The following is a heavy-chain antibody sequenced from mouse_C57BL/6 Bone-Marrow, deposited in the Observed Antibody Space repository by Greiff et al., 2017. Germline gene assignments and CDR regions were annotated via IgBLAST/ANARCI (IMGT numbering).Heavy chain of an antibody. V-gene: IGHV1-61*01. D-gene: IGHD1-1*02. Sequence: QVQLQQPGAELVRPGSSVKLSCKASGYTFTSYWMDWVKQRPGQGLEWIGNIYPSDSETHYNQKFKDKATLTVDKSSSTAYMQLSSLTSEDSAVYYCARSPYYGLFAYWGQGTRVTVSA. J-gene: IGHJ3*01. CDR2: IYPSDSET. CDR3: ARSPYYGLFAY. CDR1: GYTFTSYW.